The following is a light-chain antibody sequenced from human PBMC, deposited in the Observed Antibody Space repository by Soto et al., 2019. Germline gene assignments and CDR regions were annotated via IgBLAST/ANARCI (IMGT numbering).Light chain of an antibody. Sequence: EIVLTQSPGTLSLSPGERATLSCRASQSVSSNYLAWLQQKPGQPPRLLIYGASIGATGIPDRFSGSGSGTDFTLTISRLEPEDSAVYYCQQYGSSPRTFGQGTKVEIK. J-gene: IGKJ2*01. V-gene: IGKV3-20*01. CDR3: QQYGSSPRT. CDR2: GAS. CDR1: QSVSSNY.